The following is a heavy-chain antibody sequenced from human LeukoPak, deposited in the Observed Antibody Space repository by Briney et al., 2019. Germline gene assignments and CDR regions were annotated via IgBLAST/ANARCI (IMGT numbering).Heavy chain of an antibody. D-gene: IGHD3-22*01. CDR1: GGSISSYY. CDR2: IYYSGST. Sequence: SETLSLTCTVSGGSISSYYWSWIRQPPGKGLEWIGYIYYSGSTNYNPSLKSRVTISVDTSKNQFSLKLSSVTAADTAVYYCARVSYDSSGYRVFDYWGQGTLVIVSS. CDR3: ARVSYDSSGYRVFDY. J-gene: IGHJ4*02. V-gene: IGHV4-59*01.